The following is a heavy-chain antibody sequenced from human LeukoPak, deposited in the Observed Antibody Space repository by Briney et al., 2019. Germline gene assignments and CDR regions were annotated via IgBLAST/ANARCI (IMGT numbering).Heavy chain of an antibody. V-gene: IGHV3-74*01. Sequence: GRSLRLSCAASGVTFSSSWMHWARQAPGKGMVWVSRINTDGSRTDQADSVKGRFTISRDNAKDTLYLQMSSLRAEDTAVYYCVRGFGGRTDSWGQGTEVTVST. J-gene: IGHJ5*01. CDR3: VRGFGGRTDS. D-gene: IGHD2-15*01. CDR1: GVTFSSSW. CDR2: INTDGSRT.